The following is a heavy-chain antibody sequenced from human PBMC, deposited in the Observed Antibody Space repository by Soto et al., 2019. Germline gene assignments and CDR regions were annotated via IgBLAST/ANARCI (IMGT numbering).Heavy chain of an antibody. D-gene: IGHD4-4*01. V-gene: IGHV4-30-4*08. CDR3: ARGGAVTTGGWFDP. CDR1: GASISIGTDY. Sequence: SETLSLTCSVSGASISIGTDYWGWIRQPPGKGLEWIGNIHYSGSTYYNPSLKSRVTISVDTSKNQFSLKLSSVTAADTAVYSCARGGAVTTGGWFDPWGQGTLVTVSS. CDR2: IHYSGST. J-gene: IGHJ5*02.